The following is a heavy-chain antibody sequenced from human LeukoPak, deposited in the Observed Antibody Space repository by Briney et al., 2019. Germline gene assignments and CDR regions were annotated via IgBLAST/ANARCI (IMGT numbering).Heavy chain of an antibody. V-gene: IGHV1-2*02. J-gene: IGHJ6*02. CDR1: GYTFTGYY. D-gene: IGHD5-18*01. CDR3: AREKHTAMVLYYYYGMDV. Sequence: ASVKVSCKASGYTFTGYYMHWVRQAPGQGLEWKGWINPNSGGTNYAQKFQGRVTMTRDTSISTAYMELSSLRSDDTAVYYCAREKHTAMVLYYYYGMDVWGQGTTVTVSS. CDR2: INPNSGGT.